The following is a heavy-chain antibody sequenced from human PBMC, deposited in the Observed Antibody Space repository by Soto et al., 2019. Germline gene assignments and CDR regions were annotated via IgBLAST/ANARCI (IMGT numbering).Heavy chain of an antibody. Sequence: SETLSLTCAVSSGSISSSNWWSWVRQPPGKGLGWIGEIYHSGSTNYNPSLKSRVTISVDKSKNQFSLKLSSVTAADTAVYYCARDSYDYDDYVHFGYWGQGTLVTVSS. J-gene: IGHJ4*02. D-gene: IGHD4-17*01. V-gene: IGHV4-4*02. CDR1: SGSISSSNW. CDR3: ARDSYDYDDYVHFGY. CDR2: IYHSGST.